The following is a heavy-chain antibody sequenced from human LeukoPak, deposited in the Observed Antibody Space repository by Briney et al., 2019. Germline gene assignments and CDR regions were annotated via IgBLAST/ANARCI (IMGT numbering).Heavy chain of an antibody. Sequence: SGTLSLTCAVSGGSLSSSNWWSWVRPPPGKGLEWIGEIYHSGSTNYNPSLKSRVTISVDKSKNQFSLKLSSVTAADTAVYYCARAPPAYSSGWYYFDYWGQGTLVTVSS. CDR1: GGSLSSSNW. CDR3: ARAPPAYSSGWYYFDY. V-gene: IGHV4-4*02. D-gene: IGHD6-19*01. CDR2: IYHSGST. J-gene: IGHJ4*02.